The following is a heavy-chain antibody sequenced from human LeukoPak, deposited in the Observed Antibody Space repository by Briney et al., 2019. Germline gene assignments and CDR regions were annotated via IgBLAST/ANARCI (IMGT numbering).Heavy chain of an antibody. J-gene: IGHJ3*02. CDR3: AREVTTSTFDI. CDR2: IYYSGST. V-gene: IGHV4-30-4*01. Sequence: SQTLSLTCTVSGGSISSGDYYWSWIRQPPGKGLEWIGYIYYSGSTYYNPSLKSRVTISVGTSKNQFSLKLSSVTAADTAVYYCAREVTTSTFDIWGQGTMVTVSS. CDR1: GGSISSGDYY. D-gene: IGHD5-12*01.